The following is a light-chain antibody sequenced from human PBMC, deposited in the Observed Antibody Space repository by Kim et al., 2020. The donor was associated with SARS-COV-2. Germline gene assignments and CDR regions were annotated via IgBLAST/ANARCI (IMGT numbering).Light chain of an antibody. CDR3: QQSYTTPVYT. Sequence: ATMGDRITINRPTSATTYSYLNWYQQKPADAPTHLIYAASRLQSGVPSRFRGSGSGTAFTPNIINLQPADFATYYYQQSYTTPVYTFGQGTRLEI. CDR1: ATTYSY. V-gene: IGKV1-39*01. CDR2: AAS. J-gene: IGKJ2*01.